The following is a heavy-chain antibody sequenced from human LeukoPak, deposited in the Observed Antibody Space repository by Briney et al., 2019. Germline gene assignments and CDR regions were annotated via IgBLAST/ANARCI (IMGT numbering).Heavy chain of an antibody. CDR1: GYSIRTGYY. CDR2: IYQSGST. V-gene: IGHV4-38-2*02. Sequence: PSETLSLTCAVSGYSIRTGYYWGWIRQPPGKGLEWIGSIYQSGSTNYNPSLKSRVTISVDPSRNQFSLNLRSVTAADTAVYYRARDTGIAVAGMADYWGQGTLVTVSS. CDR3: ARDTGIAVAGMADY. D-gene: IGHD6-19*01. J-gene: IGHJ4*02.